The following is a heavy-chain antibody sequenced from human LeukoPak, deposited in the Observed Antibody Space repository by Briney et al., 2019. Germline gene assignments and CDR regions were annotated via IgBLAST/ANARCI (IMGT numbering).Heavy chain of an antibody. CDR3: ARGDCSATSCYYFDN. CDR1: GLRFSGHY. J-gene: IGHJ4*02. Sequence: GGSLRLSCAASGLRFSGHYMSWIRQAPGKGLEWISYISSTITTIYYADSVKGRFTISRDNAKNSLYLQMSSLRAEDTAVYYCARGDCSATSCYYFDNWGQGTLVTVSS. CDR2: ISSTITTI. D-gene: IGHD2-15*01. V-gene: IGHV3-11*04.